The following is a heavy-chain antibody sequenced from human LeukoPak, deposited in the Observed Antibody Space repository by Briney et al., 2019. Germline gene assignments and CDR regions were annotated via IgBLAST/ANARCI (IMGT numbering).Heavy chain of an antibody. CDR1: GFTFSRYW. CDR3: AKDNRRHYTSGPNPDSLH. V-gene: IGHV3-7*03. D-gene: IGHD6-19*01. CDR2: IKEDGGEK. J-gene: IGHJ4*02. Sequence: GGSLRLSCAASGFTFSRYWMSWVRQTPGKGLEWVANIKEDGGEKYYVDSVKGRFTISRDNAKNSLYLQMNSLRVEDTAFYYCAKDNRRHYTSGPNPDSLHWGQGALVTVSS.